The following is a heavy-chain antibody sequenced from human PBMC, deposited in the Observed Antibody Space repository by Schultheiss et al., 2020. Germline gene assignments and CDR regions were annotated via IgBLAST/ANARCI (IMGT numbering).Heavy chain of an antibody. D-gene: IGHD5-18*01. CDR1: GGSISSGGYY. Sequence: SETLSLTCTVSGGSISSGGYYWSWIRQHPGKGLEWIGYIYYSGSTYYNPSLKSRVTISVDTSKNQFSLKLSSVTAADTAVYYCARRGYSYGYVGHWGQGTLVTVSS. CDR2: IYYSGST. CDR3: ARRGYSYGYVGH. V-gene: IGHV4-31*03. J-gene: IGHJ4*02.